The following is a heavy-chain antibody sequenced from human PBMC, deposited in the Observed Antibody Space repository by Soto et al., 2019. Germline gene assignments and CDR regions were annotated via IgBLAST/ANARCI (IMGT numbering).Heavy chain of an antibody. CDR2: ISGSGGST. V-gene: IGHV3-23*01. J-gene: IGHJ2*01. CDR3: AKDGGYCSGGSCYGWYFDL. CDR1: GFTFSSYA. D-gene: IGHD2-15*01. Sequence: EVQLLESGGGLVQPGGSLRLSCAASGFTFSSYAMSWVRQAPGKGLEWVSAISGSGGSTYYADSVKGRFTISRDNSKNTLYLQMNSLRAEDTAVYYCAKDGGYCSGGSCYGWYFDLWGRGTLVTVSS.